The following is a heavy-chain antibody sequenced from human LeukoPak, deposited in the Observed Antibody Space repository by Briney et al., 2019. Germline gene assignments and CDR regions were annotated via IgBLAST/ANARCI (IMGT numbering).Heavy chain of an antibody. J-gene: IGHJ4*02. CDR1: GFTFSSYW. CDR3: AKAWWLANY. D-gene: IGHD6-19*01. Sequence: GGSLRLSCAASGFTFSSYWMHWVRQPPGKGLVWVSHINPDGRTTTYADSVKGRFTISRDNAQNTLYLQMNSLRAKDTAVYYCAKAWWLANYWGQGTLVTVSS. CDR2: INPDGRTT. V-gene: IGHV3-74*01.